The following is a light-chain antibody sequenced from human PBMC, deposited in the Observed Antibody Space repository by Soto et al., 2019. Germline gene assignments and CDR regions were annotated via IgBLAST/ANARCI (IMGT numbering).Light chain of an antibody. Sequence: DIQMTQSLSSLSASLCDTVTITCRASRTIDNYLNWYQQKPGRAPELLVYSTSSLQSGVPSRFTGGGSGTHFTLTISGLQPEDFATYFCQQSYNTPITFGQGTRLEIK. J-gene: IGKJ5*01. CDR1: RTIDNY. V-gene: IGKV1-39*01. CDR3: QQSYNTPIT. CDR2: STS.